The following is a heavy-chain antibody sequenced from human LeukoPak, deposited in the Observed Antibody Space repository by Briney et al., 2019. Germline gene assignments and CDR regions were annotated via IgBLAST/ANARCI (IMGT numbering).Heavy chain of an antibody. J-gene: IGHJ3*02. Sequence: QTGGSLRLSCAASGFTFSSYNMNWVRQAPGKGLEWISGISGSGGSTYYADSVKGRFTISRDNAKNSLYLQMNSLRAEDTALYYCAKDAPRYSSGWNDAFDIWGQGTMVTVSS. CDR3: AKDAPRYSSGWNDAFDI. V-gene: IGHV3-23*01. CDR1: GFTFSSYN. CDR2: ISGSGGST. D-gene: IGHD6-19*01.